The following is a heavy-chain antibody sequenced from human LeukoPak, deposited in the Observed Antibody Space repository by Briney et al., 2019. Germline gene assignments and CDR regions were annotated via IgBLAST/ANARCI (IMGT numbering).Heavy chain of an antibody. CDR1: GFTFGTYW. D-gene: IGHD1-7*01. J-gene: IGHJ4*02. V-gene: IGHV3-74*01. CDR3: ARLLGTVTTYDY. CDR2: ISPDGSTT. Sequence: GGSLRLSCAASGFTFGTYWMHWVRQAPGKGLVWVSRISPDGSTTSYADSVKGRFTISRDNAKGTLYLQMNSLRAEDTSVYYCARLLGTVTTYDYWGQGTLVTVSS.